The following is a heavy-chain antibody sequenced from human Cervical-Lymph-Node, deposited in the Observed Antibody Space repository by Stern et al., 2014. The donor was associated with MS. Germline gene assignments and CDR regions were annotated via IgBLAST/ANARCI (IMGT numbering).Heavy chain of an antibody. CDR1: GGTFSSYT. CDR3: ARESTGDAFDI. V-gene: IGHV1-69*09. J-gene: IGHJ3*02. D-gene: IGHD3-10*01. Sequence: VQLVQSGAEVKKPGSSVKVSCKASGGTFSSYTITWVRQAPGQGLEWMGRIIALVGIADYAQKFQGRVTITADKSTSTAYMELSSLRSEDTAVYYCARESTGDAFDIWGQGTMVTVSS. CDR2: IIALVGIA.